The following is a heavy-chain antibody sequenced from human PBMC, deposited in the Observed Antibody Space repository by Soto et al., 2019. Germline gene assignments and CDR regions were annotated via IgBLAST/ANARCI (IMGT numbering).Heavy chain of an antibody. Sequence: GGSLRLSCAASGFTFSDYYMSWIRQAPGKGLEWVSYISSSGNAIYSVDSVKGRFTISRDNAKNSLYLQMNSLRAEDTAIYYCARGYSSRWSYNWFDPWGQGTLVT. J-gene: IGHJ5*02. V-gene: IGHV3-11*01. CDR2: ISSSGNAI. D-gene: IGHD6-13*01. CDR1: GFTFSDYY. CDR3: ARGYSSRWSYNWFDP.